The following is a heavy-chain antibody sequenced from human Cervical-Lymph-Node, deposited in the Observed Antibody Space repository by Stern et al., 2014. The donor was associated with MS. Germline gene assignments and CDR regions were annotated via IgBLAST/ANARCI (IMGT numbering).Heavy chain of an antibody. V-gene: IGHV3-30*04. D-gene: IGHD3-10*01. Sequence: VQLVESGGGVVQPGRSLRLSCAASGFTFSSSAMHWVRQAPGKGLEWLAVISYDGRNKYYADSVKGRFTISRDNPNNTLDLQMDSLRPEDTAVYYCASPRGNIEAHYFDYWGQGALVIVSS. CDR3: ASPRGNIEAHYFDY. CDR1: GFTFSSSA. J-gene: IGHJ4*02. CDR2: ISYDGRNK.